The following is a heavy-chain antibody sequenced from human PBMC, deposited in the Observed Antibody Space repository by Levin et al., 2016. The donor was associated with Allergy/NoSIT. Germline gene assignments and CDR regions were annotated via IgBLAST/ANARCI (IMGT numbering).Heavy chain of an antibody. CDR3: ARVYGSGSYYKLNYGMDV. CDR2: ISSSSSYT. CDR1: GFTFSDYY. D-gene: IGHD3-10*01. V-gene: IGHV3-11*06. J-gene: IGHJ6*02. Sequence: GESLKISCAASGFTFSDYYMSWIRQAPGKGLEWVSYISSSSSYTNYADSVKGRFTISRDNAKNSLYLQMNSLRAEDTAVYYCARVYGSGSYYKLNYGMDVWGQGTTVTVSS.